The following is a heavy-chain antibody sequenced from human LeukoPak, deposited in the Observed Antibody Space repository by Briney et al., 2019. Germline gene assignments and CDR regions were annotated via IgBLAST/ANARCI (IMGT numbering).Heavy chain of an antibody. Sequence: GGSLRPSCAASGFTFSSYWMSWVRQAPGKGPGGVADIKQDGTEVYYVDSVKGRFTISRDNAKNSLYLQMNSLRAEDTAVYYCARDIGRDYGSGEGYYMDVWGKGTTVTVSS. CDR3: ARDIGRDYGSGEGYYMDV. CDR2: IKQDGTEV. V-gene: IGHV3-7*01. J-gene: IGHJ6*03. D-gene: IGHD3-10*01. CDR1: GFTFSSYW.